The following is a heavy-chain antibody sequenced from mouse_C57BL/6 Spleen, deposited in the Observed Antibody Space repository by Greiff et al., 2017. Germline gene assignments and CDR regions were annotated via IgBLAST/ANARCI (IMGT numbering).Heavy chain of an antibody. D-gene: IGHD4-1*01. Sequence: EVMLVESGGGLVKPGGSLKLSCAASGFTFSDYGMHWVRQAPEKGLEWVAYISSGSSTIYYADTVKGRFTISRDNAKNTLFLQMTSLRSEDTAMYYCARGGWDAMDYWGQGTSVTVSS. CDR3: ARGGWDAMDY. CDR1: GFTFSDYG. CDR2: ISSGSSTI. V-gene: IGHV5-17*01. J-gene: IGHJ4*01.